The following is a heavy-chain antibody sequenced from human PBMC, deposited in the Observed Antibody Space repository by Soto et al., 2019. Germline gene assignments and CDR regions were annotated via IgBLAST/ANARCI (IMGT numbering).Heavy chain of an antibody. J-gene: IGHJ4*02. CDR3: AREYSTSRYFDY. CDR2: IHSDGSST. Sequence: GGSLRLSCAASGFTFSTYWMHWVRQAPGKGPVWVSRIHSDGSSTSYADSVKGRFTISRDNAKNTLYLEMNSLRAEDTAVYYCAREYSTSRYFDYWGQGILVTRLL. CDR1: GFTFSTYW. V-gene: IGHV3-74*01. D-gene: IGHD6-6*01.